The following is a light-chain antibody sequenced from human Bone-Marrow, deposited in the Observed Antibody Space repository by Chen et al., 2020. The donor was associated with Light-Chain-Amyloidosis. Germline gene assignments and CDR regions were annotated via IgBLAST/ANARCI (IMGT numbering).Light chain of an antibody. Sequence: EIVLTQSPGTLSLSPGDRATLSCRASQSVHSIYLAWYQQKPGQAPRVLIYGTSSRASGIPDRFSGSGSGTDFSLTISRLEPEEFAVYYCQQYEAPPQTFGQGTKVEI. J-gene: IGKJ1*01. CDR2: GTS. V-gene: IGKV3-20*01. CDR1: QSVHSIY. CDR3: QQYEAPPQT.